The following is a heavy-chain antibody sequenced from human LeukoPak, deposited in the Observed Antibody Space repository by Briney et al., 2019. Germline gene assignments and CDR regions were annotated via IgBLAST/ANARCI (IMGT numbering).Heavy chain of an antibody. CDR1: GGSISSGDYY. CDR3: ARLQYCSGTSCYWFDP. CDR2: IYHTGST. V-gene: IGHV4-30-4*01. D-gene: IGHD2-2*01. Sequence: SQTLSLTCTVSGGSISSGDYYWRWIRQPPGKGLEWIGYIYHTGSTYYNPSLKSRVTISVDTSKNQFSLRLSSVTAADTAVYYCARLQYCSGTSCYWFDPWGQGTLVTVSS. J-gene: IGHJ5*02.